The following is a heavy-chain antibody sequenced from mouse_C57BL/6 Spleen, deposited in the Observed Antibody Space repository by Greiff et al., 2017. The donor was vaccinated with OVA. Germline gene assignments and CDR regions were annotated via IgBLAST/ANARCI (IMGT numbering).Heavy chain of an antibody. Sequence: VQLQQSGPELVKPGASVKISCKASGYSFTDYYMNWVKQSNGKSLEWIGVINPNYGTTSYNQKFKGKATLTVDQSSSTAYMQLNSLTSEDSAVXYCARSYYSNYDYWYFDVWGTGPTVTVSS. V-gene: IGHV1-39*01. J-gene: IGHJ1*03. D-gene: IGHD2-5*01. CDR1: GYSFTDYY. CDR2: INPNYGTT. CDR3: ARSYYSNYDYWYFDV.